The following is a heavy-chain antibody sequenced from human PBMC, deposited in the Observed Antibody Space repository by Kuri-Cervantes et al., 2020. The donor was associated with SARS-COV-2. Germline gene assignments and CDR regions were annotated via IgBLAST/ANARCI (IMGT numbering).Heavy chain of an antibody. CDR2: IYYSGST. D-gene: IGHD4-17*01. V-gene: IGHV4-31*03. CDR1: GGSISSGGYY. CDR3: ARSDYGDYVLDY. Sequence: SETLSLTCTVSGGSISSGGYYWSWIRQHPGKGLEWIGYIYYSGSTYNNQSLKSRVTISVDTSKNKFSLKLSSETAADKAVYYCARSDYGDYVLDYWGQGTLVTVSS. J-gene: IGHJ4*02.